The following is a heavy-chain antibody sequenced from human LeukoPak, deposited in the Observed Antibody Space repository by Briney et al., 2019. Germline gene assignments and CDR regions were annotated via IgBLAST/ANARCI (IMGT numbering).Heavy chain of an antibody. CDR3: ARGVEPLAANTLAY. CDR2: LYSDGNT. Sequence: PGGCLRLSCAASGFTVITNDMTWVPQAPGKGLEWVSVLYSDGNTKYADSVQGRFTISRDNSKNTLYLEMNSLSPDDTAVYYCARGVEPLAANTLAYWGQGTLVTVSS. V-gene: IGHV3-53*01. J-gene: IGHJ4*02. D-gene: IGHD1-14*01. CDR1: GFTVITND.